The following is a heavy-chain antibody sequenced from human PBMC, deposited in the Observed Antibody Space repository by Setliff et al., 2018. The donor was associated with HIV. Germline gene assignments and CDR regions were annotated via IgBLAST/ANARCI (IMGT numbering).Heavy chain of an antibody. Sequence: ASVKVSCKASGYSFTSSGVSWVRQAPGQGLEWMGWINIRNGNTNYSQKFQDRVTFTRDTSASSAYMDLSSLRSEDSAVYYCVRGDDILTGYFRPYFFDYWGQGTLVTVSS. J-gene: IGHJ4*02. CDR1: GYSFTSSG. V-gene: IGHV1-3*04. D-gene: IGHD3-9*01. CDR3: VRGDDILTGYFRPYFFDY. CDR2: INIRNGNT.